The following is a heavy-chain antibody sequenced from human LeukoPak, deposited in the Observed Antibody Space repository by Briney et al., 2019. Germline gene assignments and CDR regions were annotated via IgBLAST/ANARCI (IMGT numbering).Heavy chain of an antibody. Sequence: PSETLSLTCTVSGASISSGSYYWSWIRQHPGKGLEWIGYIYYSGNTYYNPSLESRATISVDTSKNQFSLKLSSVTAADTAVYYCARRYGSGTEWFDPWGQGTLVTVSS. V-gene: IGHV4-31*03. CDR3: ARRYGSGTEWFDP. D-gene: IGHD3-10*01. CDR2: IYYSGNT. J-gene: IGHJ5*02. CDR1: GASISSGSYY.